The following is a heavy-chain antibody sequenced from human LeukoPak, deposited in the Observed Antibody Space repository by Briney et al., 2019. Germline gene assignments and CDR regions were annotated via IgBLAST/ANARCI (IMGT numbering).Heavy chain of an antibody. CDR1: GFTFSSCA. J-gene: IGHJ4*02. Sequence: GGSLRLSCAASGFTFSSCAMHWVRQAPGKGLEWMAVISYDGSNKYYADSVKGRFTISRDNSKNTLYLQMNRLRAEDTAVYYCARAWLQSLFDYWGQGTLVTVSS. CDR2: ISYDGSNK. CDR3: ARAWLQSLFDY. D-gene: IGHD5-24*01. V-gene: IGHV3-30-3*01.